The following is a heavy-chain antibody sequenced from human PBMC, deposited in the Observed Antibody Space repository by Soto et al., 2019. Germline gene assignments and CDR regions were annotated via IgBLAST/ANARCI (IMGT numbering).Heavy chain of an antibody. Sequence: QVQLVESGGGVVQSGRSLRLSCAASGFTFSSYAMHWVRQAPGKGLEWVAVISYDGSNKYYADSVKGRFTISRDNSKNTLYLQMNSLRAEDTAVYYCARDYIVVVRALGAFDIWGQGTMVTVSS. J-gene: IGHJ3*02. D-gene: IGHD3-22*01. CDR2: ISYDGSNK. V-gene: IGHV3-30-3*01. CDR1: GFTFSSYA. CDR3: ARDYIVVVRALGAFDI.